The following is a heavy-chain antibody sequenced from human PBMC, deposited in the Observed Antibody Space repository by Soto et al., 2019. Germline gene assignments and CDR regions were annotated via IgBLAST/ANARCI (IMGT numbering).Heavy chain of an antibody. Sequence: QVQLVQSGAEVKKPGASVRVSCKSSGYTFTDYGITWVRQAPGQGLEWMGWINTYKGNKNYAQRLQGRVTMTTDTSTSTAYMELRSLTSDDTAVYYCARERGGYKHFDYWGQGALVTVSS. D-gene: IGHD1-26*01. CDR3: ARERGGYKHFDY. CDR2: INTYKGNK. CDR1: GYTFTDYG. J-gene: IGHJ4*02. V-gene: IGHV1-18*01.